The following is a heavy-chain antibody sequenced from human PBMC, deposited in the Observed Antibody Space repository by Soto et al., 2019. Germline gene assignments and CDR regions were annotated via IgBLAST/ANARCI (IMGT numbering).Heavy chain of an antibody. Sequence: QVQLVQSGTEVQKPGASVKVSCQASGYTFTTYGITWVRQAPGQGLEWMGWISAYTGNTIYAQKFQGRVTMTTVTSTRTAYMDLRSLRSDDTAVYYCARDSYYGSGSSRFFFGVDFWGQGTLVTVSS. V-gene: IGHV1-18*01. J-gene: IGHJ4*02. D-gene: IGHD3-10*01. CDR1: GYTFTTYG. CDR3: ARDSYYGSGSSRFFFGVDF. CDR2: ISAYTGNT.